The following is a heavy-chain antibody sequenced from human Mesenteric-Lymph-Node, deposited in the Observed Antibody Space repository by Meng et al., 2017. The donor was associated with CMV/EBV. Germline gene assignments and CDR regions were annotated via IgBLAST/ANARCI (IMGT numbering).Heavy chain of an antibody. J-gene: IGHJ6*02. CDR1: GFTFSSYA. CDR3: ATDFWGAAGGNYYYYGLDV. Sequence: GESLKISCAASGFTFSSYAMSWVRQAPGKGLVWVSAISGSGGSTYYADSVKGRFTISRDNSKNTLYLQMNSLRAEDTAVYYCATDFWGAAGGNYYYYGLDVWGQGATVTVSS. V-gene: IGHV3-23*01. D-gene: IGHD3/OR15-3a*01. CDR2: ISGSGGST.